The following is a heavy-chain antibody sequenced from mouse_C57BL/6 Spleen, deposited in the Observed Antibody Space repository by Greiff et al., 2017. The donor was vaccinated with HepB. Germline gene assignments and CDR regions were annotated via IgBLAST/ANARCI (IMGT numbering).Heavy chain of an antibody. CDR2: ISYDGSN. V-gene: IGHV3-6*01. D-gene: IGHD3-2*02. CDR1: GYSITSGYY. CDR3: ARAQLRLPAWFAY. Sequence: EVQLVESGPGLVKPSQSLSLTCSVTGYSITSGYYWNWIRQFPGNKLEWMGYISYDGSNNYNPSLKNRISITRDTSTNQFFLKLNSVTTEDTATYYCARAQLRLPAWFAYWGQGTLVTVSA. J-gene: IGHJ3*01.